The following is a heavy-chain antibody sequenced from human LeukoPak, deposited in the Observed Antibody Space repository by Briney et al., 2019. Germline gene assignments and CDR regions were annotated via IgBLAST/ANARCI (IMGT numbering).Heavy chain of an antibody. CDR2: ISWNSGSI. V-gene: IGHV3-9*03. CDR3: AKAISGGAFDI. Sequence: PGGSLRLSCAASGFTFDDYAMHWVRQAPGKGLEWVSGISWNSGSIGYADSVKGRFTISRDNAKISLYLQMNSLRAEDMALYYCAKAISGGAFDIWGQGTMVTVSS. D-gene: IGHD1-26*01. CDR1: GFTFDDYA. J-gene: IGHJ3*02.